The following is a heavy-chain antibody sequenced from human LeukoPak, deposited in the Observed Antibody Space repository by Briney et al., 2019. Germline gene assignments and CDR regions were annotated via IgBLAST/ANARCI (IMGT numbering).Heavy chain of an antibody. CDR3: ARDRYYYDSSGYIRMDV. J-gene: IGHJ6*03. CDR2: IHTTGST. Sequence: SETLSLTCTVSGGSITSYYWSWIRQPAGKGLEWIGRIHTTGSTNYNPSLKSRVTMPVDTSKNQFSLKLSSVTAADTAVYYCARDRYYYDSSGYIRMDVWGKGTTVTISS. D-gene: IGHD3-22*01. CDR1: GGSITSYY. V-gene: IGHV4-4*07.